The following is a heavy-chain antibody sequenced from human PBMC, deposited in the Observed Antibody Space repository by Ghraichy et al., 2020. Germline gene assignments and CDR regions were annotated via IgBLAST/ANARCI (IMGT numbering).Heavy chain of an antibody. J-gene: IGHJ4*02. V-gene: IGHV4-4*09. CDR1: GGSISSYY. D-gene: IGHD6-19*01. CDR2: IYTSGST. Sequence: SQTLSLTCTVSGGSISSYYWSWIRQPPGKGLEWIGYIYTSGSTNYNPSLKSRVTISVDTSKNQFSLKLSSVTAADTAVYYCAASGWQSQPPNYYFDYWGQGTLVTVSS. CDR3: AASGWQSQPPNYYFDY.